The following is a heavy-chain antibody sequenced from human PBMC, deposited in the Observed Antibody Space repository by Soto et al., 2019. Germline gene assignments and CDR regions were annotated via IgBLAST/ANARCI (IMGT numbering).Heavy chain of an antibody. CDR2: IYSGGST. D-gene: IGHD6-6*01. V-gene: IGHV3-66*01. J-gene: IGHJ4*02. Sequence: EVQLVESGGGLVQPGGSLRLSCAASGFTVSSNYMSWVRQAPGKGLEWVSVIYSGGSTYYADSVKGRFTISRDNSKNTLYLQMNSLRAEDTAVYYCARDRGSSSFRFDYWDQGTLVTVSS. CDR1: GFTVSSNY. CDR3: ARDRGSSSFRFDY.